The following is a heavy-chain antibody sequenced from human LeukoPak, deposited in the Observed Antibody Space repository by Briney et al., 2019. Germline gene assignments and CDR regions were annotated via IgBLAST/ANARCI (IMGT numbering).Heavy chain of an antibody. J-gene: IGHJ3*02. CDR1: GGTISSYY. CDR3: ARDSLLGSAGNAFEI. CDR2: IYYSGST. D-gene: IGHD1-26*01. V-gene: IGHV4-59*01. Sequence: SETLSLTCTVSGGTISSYYWSWLRQPQGKGLEWLGYIYYSGSTNYNPSLKSRITRSADTSKNQLSLKLSYVTAADTAVYYCARDSLLGSAGNAFEIWGQGTMVTVSS.